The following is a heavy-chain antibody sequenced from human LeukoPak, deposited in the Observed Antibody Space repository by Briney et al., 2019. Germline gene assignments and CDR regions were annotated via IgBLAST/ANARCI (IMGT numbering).Heavy chain of an antibody. CDR2: IYYSGST. Sequence: SETLSLTCTVSGGPISSSSYYWGWIRQPPGKGLEWIGSIYYSGSTYYNPSLKSRVTVSVDTSKNQFSLKLSSVTAADTAVYYCARDYYDSSGYYPSYIDYWGQGTLVTVSS. D-gene: IGHD3-22*01. J-gene: IGHJ4*02. CDR3: ARDYYDSSGYYPSYIDY. CDR1: GGPISSSSYY. V-gene: IGHV4-39*07.